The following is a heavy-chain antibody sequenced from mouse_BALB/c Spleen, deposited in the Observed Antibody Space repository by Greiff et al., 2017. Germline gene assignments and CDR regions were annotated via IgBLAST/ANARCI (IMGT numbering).Heavy chain of an antibody. Sequence: QVQLQQSGPGLVQPSQSLSITCTVSGFSLTSYGVHWVRQSPGKGLEWLGVIWSGGSTDYNAAFISRLSISKDNSKSQVFFKMNSLQANDTAIYYCARGREFYDYDWFAYWGQGTLVTVSA. D-gene: IGHD2-4*01. J-gene: IGHJ3*01. CDR1: GFSLTSYG. CDR2: IWSGGST. CDR3: ARGREFYDYDWFAY. V-gene: IGHV2-2*02.